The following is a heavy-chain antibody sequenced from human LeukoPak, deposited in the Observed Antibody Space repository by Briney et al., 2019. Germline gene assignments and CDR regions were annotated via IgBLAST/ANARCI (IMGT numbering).Heavy chain of an antibody. D-gene: IGHD6-13*01. CDR3: AGQMAAAGWNSFDY. CDR2: ISSSSSYI. CDR1: GFTFSSYS. V-gene: IGHV3-21*01. Sequence: GGSLRLSCAASGFTFSSYSMNWVRQAPGKGLEWVSSISSSSSYIYYADSVKGRFTISRDNAKNSLYLQMNSLRAEDTAVYYCAGQMAAAGWNSFDYWGQGTLVTVSS. J-gene: IGHJ4*02.